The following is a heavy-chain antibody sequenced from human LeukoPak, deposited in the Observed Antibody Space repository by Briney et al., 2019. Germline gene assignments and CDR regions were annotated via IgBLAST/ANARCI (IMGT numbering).Heavy chain of an antibody. J-gene: IGHJ6*02. CDR3: AREGSSGEGGYYYGMDV. CDR1: GGSISSSIYY. D-gene: IGHD3-22*01. V-gene: IGHV4-61*01. CDR2: IYYSGST. Sequence: SETLSLTCSVSGGSISSSIYYWGWIRQPPGKGLEWIGYIYYSGSTNYNPSLKSRVTISVDTSKNQFSLKLSSVTAADTAVYYCAREGSSGEGGYYYGMDVWGQGTTVTVSS.